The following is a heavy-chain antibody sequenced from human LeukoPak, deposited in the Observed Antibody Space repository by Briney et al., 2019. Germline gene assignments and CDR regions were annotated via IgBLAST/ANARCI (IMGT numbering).Heavy chain of an antibody. CDR1: GYSISSGYY. Sequence: SETLSLTCTVSGYSISSGYYWGWIRQPPGKGLEWIGSIYHSGSTYYNPSLKSRVTISVDTSKNQFSLKLSSVTAADTAVDYWARGDVWGKGTPVTVSP. CDR2: IYHSGST. CDR3: ARGDV. J-gene: IGHJ6*04. V-gene: IGHV4-38-2*02.